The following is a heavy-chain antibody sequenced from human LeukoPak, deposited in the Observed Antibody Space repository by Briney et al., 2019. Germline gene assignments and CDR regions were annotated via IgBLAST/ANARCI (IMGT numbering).Heavy chain of an antibody. CDR3: ARDNSVGDVAWWFDP. Sequence: ASVKVSCKASGGTFSNYAISWVRQAPGQGLEWMGGLFPLFGSTNYAQKFQGRVTITADESTSTVYMELSSLRFEDTALYYCARDNSVGDVAWWFDPWGQGTLVTVSS. D-gene: IGHD1-26*01. CDR1: GGTFSNYA. CDR2: LFPLFGST. J-gene: IGHJ5*02. V-gene: IGHV1-69*13.